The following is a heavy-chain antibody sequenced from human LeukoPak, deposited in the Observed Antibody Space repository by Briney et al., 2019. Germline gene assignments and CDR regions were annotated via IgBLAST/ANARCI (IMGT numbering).Heavy chain of an antibody. J-gene: IGHJ3*02. V-gene: IGHV3-9*01. CDR3: AKDMGTGALDAFDI. D-gene: IGHD2-8*02. CDR2: ISWNSGSI. Sequence: PGGSLRLSCAASGFTFDDYAMHWVRQAPGKGLEWVSGISWNSGSIGYADSVKGRFTISRDNAQNSLYLQMNSLRAEDTALYYCAKDMGTGALDAFDIWGQGTMVTVSS. CDR1: GFTFDDYA.